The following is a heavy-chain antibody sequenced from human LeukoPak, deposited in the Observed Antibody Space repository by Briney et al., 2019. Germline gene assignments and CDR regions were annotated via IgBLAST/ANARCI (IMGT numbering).Heavy chain of an antibody. CDR1: GGSFSGYY. J-gene: IGHJ5*02. V-gene: IGHV4-34*01. CDR3: ARSMAAEGPTHNWFDP. D-gene: IGHD6-13*01. CDR2: INHSGST. Sequence: SETLSLTCAVYGGSFSGYYWSWIRQPPGKGLEWIGEINHSGSTNYSPSLKSRVTISVDTSKNQFSLKLTSVTAADTAVYYCARSMAAEGPTHNWFDPWGQGTLVTVSS.